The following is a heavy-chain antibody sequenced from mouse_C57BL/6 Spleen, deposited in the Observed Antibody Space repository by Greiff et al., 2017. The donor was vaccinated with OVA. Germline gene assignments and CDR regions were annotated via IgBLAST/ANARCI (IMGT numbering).Heavy chain of an antibody. CDR3: ARDQGNYPYYAMDY. Sequence: EVKLQESGGGLVKPGGSLKLSCAASGFTFSSYAMSWVRQTPEKRLEWVATISDGGSYTYYPDNVKGRFTISRDNAKNNLYLQMSHLKSEDTAMYYCARDQGNYPYYAMDYWGQGTSVTVSS. J-gene: IGHJ4*01. CDR2: ISDGGSYT. V-gene: IGHV5-4*01. CDR1: GFTFSSYA. D-gene: IGHD2-1*01.